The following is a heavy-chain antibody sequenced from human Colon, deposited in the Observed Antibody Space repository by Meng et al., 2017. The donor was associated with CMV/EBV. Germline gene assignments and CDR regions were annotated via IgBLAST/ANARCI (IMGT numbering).Heavy chain of an antibody. V-gene: IGHV1-2*02. CDR2: INPNGGGT. CDR1: GYTFTDYY. D-gene: IGHD1-14*01. CDR3: ARDQGWYTRPLAV. J-gene: IGHJ6*02. Sequence: ASVKVSCKASGYTFTDYYLHWVRQAPGQGLEWMGWINPNGGGTDYAQTFQGRVSMTTDTSTNTAYMELRSLRSDDTAVYYCARDQGWYTRPLAVWGQGTTVTVSS.